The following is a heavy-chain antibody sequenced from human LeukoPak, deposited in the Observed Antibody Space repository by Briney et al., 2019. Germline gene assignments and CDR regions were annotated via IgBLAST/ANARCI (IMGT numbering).Heavy chain of an antibody. Sequence: GGSLRLSCAASGFTFSSYGMHWVRQAPGKGLEWVAFIRYDGSNKYYADSVKGRFTISRDNSKNTLYLQMNSLRAEDTAVYYCARELLPRPDAGPAFDIWGQGTMVTVSS. D-gene: IGHD1-26*01. V-gene: IGHV3-30*02. CDR2: IRYDGSNK. J-gene: IGHJ3*02. CDR3: ARELLPRPDAGPAFDI. CDR1: GFTFSSYG.